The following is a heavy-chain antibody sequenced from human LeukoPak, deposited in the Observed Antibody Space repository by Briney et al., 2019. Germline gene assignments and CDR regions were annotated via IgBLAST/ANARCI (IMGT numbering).Heavy chain of an antibody. CDR2: DNLQGST. CDR1: GGSITSTNY. J-gene: IGHJ2*01. D-gene: IGHD6-13*01. CDR3: ARGPAGPPQWYFDL. Sequence: SGTLSLTCGVSGGSITSTNYWTWVRQPPGKGLEWIGEDNLQGSTNYNPSLMGRVAISVDMSENHISLQLTSVTAADTAVYYCARGPAGPPQWYFDLWGRGTLVTVFS. V-gene: IGHV4-4*02.